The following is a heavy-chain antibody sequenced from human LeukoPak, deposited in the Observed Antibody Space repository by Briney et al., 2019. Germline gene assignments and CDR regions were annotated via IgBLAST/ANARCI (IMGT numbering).Heavy chain of an antibody. V-gene: IGHV4-30-4*08. Sequence: PSQALSLTXTVSGGSISSGDYYWSWIRQPPGKGLEWIGYIYYSGSTYYNPSLKSRVTISVDTSKNQFSLKLSSVTAADTAVYYCARASLGYCSSTSCFGIIGAFDIWGQGTMVTVSS. CDR2: IYYSGST. J-gene: IGHJ3*02. D-gene: IGHD2-2*01. CDR3: ARASLGYCSSTSCFGIIGAFDI. CDR1: GGSISSGDYY.